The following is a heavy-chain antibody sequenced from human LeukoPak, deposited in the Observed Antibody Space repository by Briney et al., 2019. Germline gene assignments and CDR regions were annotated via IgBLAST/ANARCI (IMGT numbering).Heavy chain of an antibody. V-gene: IGHV3-9*01. Sequence: QPGGSLRLSCAASGLTFSSYGMHWVRQAPGKGLEWVSGISWNSGSIGYADSVKGRFTISRDNAKNSLYLQMNSLRAEDTALYYCAKDNQGYYDILTGSYPDYWGQGTLVTVS. CDR3: AKDNQGYYDILTGSYPDY. D-gene: IGHD3-9*01. CDR2: ISWNSGSI. J-gene: IGHJ4*02. CDR1: GLTFSSYG.